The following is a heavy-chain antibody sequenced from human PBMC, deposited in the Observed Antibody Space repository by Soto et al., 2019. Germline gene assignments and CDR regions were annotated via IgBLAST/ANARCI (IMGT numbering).Heavy chain of an antibody. CDR1: GCTFTGNY. D-gene: IGHD2-15*01. Sequence: ASVTVFCRASGCTFTGNYMHWVRQAPGQGLEWMGWINPNSGGTNYAQKFQGWVTMTRDTSISTAYMELSRMRSDDTAVYYCARAGYCSGGRCHEGAMADFGYWGQGTLVTVSS. CDR2: INPNSGGT. CDR3: ARAGYCSGGRCHEGAMADFGY. J-gene: IGHJ4*02. V-gene: IGHV1-2*04.